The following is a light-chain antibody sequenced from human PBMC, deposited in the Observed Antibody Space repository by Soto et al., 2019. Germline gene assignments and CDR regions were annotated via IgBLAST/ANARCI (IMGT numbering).Light chain of an antibody. CDR1: QDISKY. CDR2: GAS. J-gene: IGKJ4*01. CDR3: QQYDNLLT. Sequence: DIQMTQSPSSLSASVGDRVTITCQASQDISKYLNWYQQKPGKAPKLLIYGASNLQTGVPSRFSGSGSGTGFTFTISSLQPEDIATYFCQQYDNLLTFGGGTKLEIK. V-gene: IGKV1-33*01.